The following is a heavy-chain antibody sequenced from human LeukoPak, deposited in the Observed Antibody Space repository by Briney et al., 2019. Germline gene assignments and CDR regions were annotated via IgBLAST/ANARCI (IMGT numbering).Heavy chain of an antibody. CDR3: AKSLYSSSWYGDYYYYGMDV. V-gene: IGHV3-23*01. CDR2: ISGSGGST. J-gene: IGHJ6*02. D-gene: IGHD6-13*01. CDR1: GVTFSSYA. Sequence: GGSLRLSCAASGVTFSSYAMSWVRQPPGKGLEWVSAISGSGGSTYYADSVKGRFTISRDNSKNTLYLQMNSLRAEDTAVYYCAKSLYSSSWYGDYYYYGMDVWGQGTTVTVSS.